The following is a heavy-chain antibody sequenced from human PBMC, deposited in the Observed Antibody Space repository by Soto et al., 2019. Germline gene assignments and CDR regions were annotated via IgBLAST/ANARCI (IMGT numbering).Heavy chain of an antibody. D-gene: IGHD1-26*01. CDR2: IHPSDSYT. J-gene: IGHJ4*02. V-gene: IGHV5-10-1*01. CDR1: GYIFTSYL. CDR3: ARHPRSNLPDDY. Sequence: GESLKISFQGSGYIFTSYLINWGRQMPGKGMEWMGRIHPSDSYTVYRPSFQGHVSMSADKSINTAYLRGTRLKASDTAIYYCARHPRSNLPDDYWGQGTLVTVSS.